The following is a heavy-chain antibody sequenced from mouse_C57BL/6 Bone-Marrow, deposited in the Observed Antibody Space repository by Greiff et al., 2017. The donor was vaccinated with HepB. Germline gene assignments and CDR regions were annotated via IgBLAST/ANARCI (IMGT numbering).Heavy chain of an antibody. D-gene: IGHD2-4*01. CDR2: ISSGGSYT. CDR3: AGHYDYERGY. V-gene: IGHV5-6*01. Sequence: EVMLVESGGDLVKPGGSLKLSCAASGFTFSSYGMSWVRQTPDKRLEWVATISSGGSYTYYPDSVKGRFTISRDNAKNTLYLQMSSLKSEDTAMYYCAGHYDYERGYWGQGTTLTVSS. J-gene: IGHJ2*01. CDR1: GFTFSSYG.